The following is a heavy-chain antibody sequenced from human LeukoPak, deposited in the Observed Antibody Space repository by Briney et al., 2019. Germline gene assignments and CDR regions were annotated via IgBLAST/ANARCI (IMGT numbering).Heavy chain of an antibody. CDR2: ISYDGSNK. J-gene: IGHJ6*02. D-gene: IGHD5-12*01. CDR1: GFTFSSYA. V-gene: IGHV3-30-3*01. Sequence: PGRSLRLSCAASGFTFSSYAMHWVRQAPGKGLEWVAVISYDGSNKYYADSVKGRFTISRDHSKNTLYLQMNSLRAEDTAVYYGARRGYSGYDYGMDVWGQGTTVTVSS. CDR3: ARRGYSGYDYGMDV.